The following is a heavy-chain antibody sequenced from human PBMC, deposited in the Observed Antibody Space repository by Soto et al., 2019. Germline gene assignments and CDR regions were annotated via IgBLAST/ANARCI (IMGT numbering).Heavy chain of an antibody. CDR3: ARQGDIWTGYYYYHYYMDV. D-gene: IGHD3-9*01. Sequence: SETLSLTCTVSGGSISSYYWSWIRQPPGKGLEWIGYIYYSGSTNYNPSLKSRVTISVDTSKNQFSLKLSSVTAADTAVYYCARQGDIWTGYYYYHYYMDVWGKGTTVTVSS. J-gene: IGHJ6*03. CDR1: GGSISSYY. CDR2: IYYSGST. V-gene: IGHV4-59*08.